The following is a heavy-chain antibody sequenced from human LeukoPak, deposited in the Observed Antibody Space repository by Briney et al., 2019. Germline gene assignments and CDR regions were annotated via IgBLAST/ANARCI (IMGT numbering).Heavy chain of an antibody. CDR3: AREVYCSHTTCYYFDY. J-gene: IGHJ4*02. Sequence: GGSLKLSCAASGFTFSSYSMNWVRQAPGKGLEWVSSISDSSRYIFYADSVKGRFTISRDNAKNSLYLQMNSLRAEDTAVYYCAREVYCSHTTCYYFDYWGLGTLVTVSS. V-gene: IGHV3-21*01. CDR2: ISDSSRYI. CDR1: GFTFSSYS. D-gene: IGHD2/OR15-2a*01.